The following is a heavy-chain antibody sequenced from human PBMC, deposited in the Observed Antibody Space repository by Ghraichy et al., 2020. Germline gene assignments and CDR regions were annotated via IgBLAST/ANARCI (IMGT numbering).Heavy chain of an antibody. CDR1: GYKLTSYW. CDR2: IYPGDSDT. Sequence: GESLNISCKGSGYKLTSYWIAWVRQMPGKGLEWMGIIYPGDSDTRYSPSFQGQVTMSADKTISTAYLQWSSLKASDTAMYYCARQISYYENSRAFDVWGQGTVVTVSS. V-gene: IGHV5-51*01. D-gene: IGHD3-22*01. CDR3: ARQISYYENSRAFDV. J-gene: IGHJ3*01.